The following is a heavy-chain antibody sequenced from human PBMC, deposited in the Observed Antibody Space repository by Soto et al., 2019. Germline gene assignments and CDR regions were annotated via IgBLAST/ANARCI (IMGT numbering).Heavy chain of an antibody. V-gene: IGHV4-30-2*01. CDR1: GGSIISGGYS. CDR3: VRRSPEDAFDI. Sequence: QLQLQESGSGLVKPSQTLSLTCAVSGGSIISGGYSWSWIRQPPGKGLQWIGHIYEGGNTYYTPCLESRGAISTDKSKNQFSRRLSSVTAADTAVDYCVRRSPEDAFDIWGQGTMVTVSP. CDR2: IYEGGNT. J-gene: IGHJ3*02.